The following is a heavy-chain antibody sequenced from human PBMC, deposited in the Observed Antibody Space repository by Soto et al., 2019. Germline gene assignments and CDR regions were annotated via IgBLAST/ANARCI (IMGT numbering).Heavy chain of an antibody. CDR2: IYYSGST. V-gene: IGHV4-31*03. J-gene: IGHJ6*02. D-gene: IGHD3-3*01. CDR3: ASSPMGNYYDFWNYYYYGMDV. CDR1: GGSISSGGYY. Sequence: QVQLQESGPGLVKPSQTLSLTCTVSGGSISSGGYYWSWIRQHPGKGLEWIGYIYYSGSTYYNPSLKSRVTISVDTSKNQFSLKLSSVTAADTAVYYCASSPMGNYYDFWNYYYYGMDVWGQGTTVTVSS.